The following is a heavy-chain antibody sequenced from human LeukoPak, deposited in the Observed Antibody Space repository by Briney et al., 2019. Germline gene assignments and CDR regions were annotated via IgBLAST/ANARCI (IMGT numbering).Heavy chain of an antibody. V-gene: IGHV4-4*09. CDR3: ARLPPLRSDYYMDV. D-gene: IGHD5-12*01. CDR2: IYTSGST. Sequence: PGGSLRLSCAASGFTVSSNYMSWVRQAPGKGLEWIGYIYTSGSTNYNPSLKSRVTISVDTSKNQFSLKLSSVTAADTAVYYCARLPPLRSDYYMDVWGKGTTVTVSS. CDR1: GFTVSSNY. J-gene: IGHJ6*03.